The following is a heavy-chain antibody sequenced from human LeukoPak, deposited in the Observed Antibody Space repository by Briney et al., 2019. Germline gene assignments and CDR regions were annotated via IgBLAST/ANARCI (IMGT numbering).Heavy chain of an antibody. Sequence: PGGSLRLSCAASGFTFSSYGMHWVRQAPGKGLEWVAVISYDGSNKYYADSVKGRFTISRDNSKNTLYLQMNSLRAEDTAVYYCAKRPYGSTSLLDYWGQGTLVTVAS. CDR1: GFTFSSYG. V-gene: IGHV3-30*18. CDR2: ISYDGSNK. J-gene: IGHJ4*02. D-gene: IGHD6-13*01. CDR3: AKRPYGSTSLLDY.